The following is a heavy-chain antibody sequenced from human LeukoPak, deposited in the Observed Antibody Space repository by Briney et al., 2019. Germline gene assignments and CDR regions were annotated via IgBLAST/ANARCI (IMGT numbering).Heavy chain of an antibody. J-gene: IGHJ4*02. CDR2: IYYSGST. V-gene: IGHV4-59*01. CDR3: ARDQGLYFDY. Sequence: SETLSLTCTVSGGSISSYYWSWLRQPPGKGLEWIGYIYYSGSTNYNPSLKSRVTISVDTSKNQFSLKLSSVTAADTAVYYCARDQGLYFDYWGQGTLVTVSS. CDR1: GGSISSYY.